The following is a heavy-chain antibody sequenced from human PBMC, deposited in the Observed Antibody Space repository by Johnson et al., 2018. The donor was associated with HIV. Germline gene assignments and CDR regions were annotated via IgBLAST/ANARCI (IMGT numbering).Heavy chain of an antibody. Sequence: VQLVESGGGVVRPGGSLRLSCAASGFTFDDYGMSWVRQAPGKGLEWVSGINWSGGSAGYALSVKGRFTISRENAKNSLYLQMNSLRAGDTAVYYCARTPSLPGAFDIWGQGTMVTVSS. V-gene: IGHV3-20*04. J-gene: IGHJ3*02. CDR1: GFTFDDYG. CDR3: ARTPSLPGAFDI. CDR2: INWSGGSA.